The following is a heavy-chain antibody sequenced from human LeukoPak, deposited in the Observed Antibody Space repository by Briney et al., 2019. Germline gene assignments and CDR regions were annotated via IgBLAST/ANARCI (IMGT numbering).Heavy chain of an antibody. CDR3: ARDRSQEFDP. CDR2: ISSGGTNK. CDR1: RFTFRNYA. D-gene: IGHD3-10*01. V-gene: IGHV3-30*04. Sequence: GGSLRLSCAASRFTFRNYAMHWVRQAPGKGLEWVAFISSGGTNKDYADSVKGRFSISRDNSKNTLYLQMNRLRADDTAVYYCARDRSQEFDPWGQGTLVTVSS. J-gene: IGHJ5*02.